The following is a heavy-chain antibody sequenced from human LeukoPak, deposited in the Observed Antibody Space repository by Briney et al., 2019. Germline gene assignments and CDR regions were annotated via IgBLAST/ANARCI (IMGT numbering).Heavy chain of an antibody. Sequence: SETLSLTCSVSGGSISSYYWSWIRQPPGKGLEWIGYIYYSGSTSYNPSLKSRVTISVDTSKNQFTLKLSSVTAADTAVYYCARLGEHDYGGNGPVWDYWGQGTLVTVSS. D-gene: IGHD4-23*01. V-gene: IGHV4-59*01. CDR3: ARLGEHDYGGNGPVWDY. J-gene: IGHJ4*02. CDR1: GGSISSYY. CDR2: IYYSGST.